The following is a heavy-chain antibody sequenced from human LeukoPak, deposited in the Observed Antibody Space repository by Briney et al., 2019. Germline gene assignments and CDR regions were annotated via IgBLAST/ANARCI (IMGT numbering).Heavy chain of an antibody. D-gene: IGHD3-22*01. CDR1: GGSISSYY. V-gene: IGHV4-59*12. CDR2: IYYSGST. J-gene: IGHJ4*02. Sequence: SETLSLTCTVSGGSISSYYWSWIRQPPGKGLEWIGYIYYSGSTNYNPSLKSRVTMSVDTSKNQFSLKLSSVTAADTAVYYCASGRYDSSATYQSYWGQGTLVTVSS. CDR3: ASGRYDSSATYQSY.